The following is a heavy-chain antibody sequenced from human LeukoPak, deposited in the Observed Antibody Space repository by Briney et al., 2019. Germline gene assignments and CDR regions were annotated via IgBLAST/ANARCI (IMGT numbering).Heavy chain of an antibody. CDR1: GFTFSSSW. CDR2: IKADGTGK. D-gene: IGHD5-24*01. V-gene: IGHV3-7*01. J-gene: IGHJ4*01. CDR3: ARDRGWQQFDY. Sequence: PGGSLRLSCVASGFTFSSSWMTWVRQAPGMGLERVANIKADGTGKYYVDSVRGRFSISRDNAKNSLYLELNSLRAEDTGVCFCARDRGWQQFDYWGQGTLVTVSS.